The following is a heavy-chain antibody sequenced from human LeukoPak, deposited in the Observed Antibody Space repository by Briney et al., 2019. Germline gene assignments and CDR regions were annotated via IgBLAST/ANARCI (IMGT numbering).Heavy chain of an antibody. CDR1: GGSISSSSYY. Sequence: SETLSLTCTVSGGSISSSSYYWGWIRQPPGKGLEWIGSICYSGSTYYNPSLKSRVTISVDTSKNQFSLKLSSVTAADTAVYYCAKDPRAEQVLRYFDWDYWGQGTLVTVSS. D-gene: IGHD3-9*01. CDR2: ICYSGST. J-gene: IGHJ4*02. V-gene: IGHV4-39*02. CDR3: AKDPRAEQVLRYFDWDY.